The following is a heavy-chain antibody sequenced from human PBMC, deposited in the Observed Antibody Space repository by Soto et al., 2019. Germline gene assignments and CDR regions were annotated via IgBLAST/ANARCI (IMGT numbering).Heavy chain of an antibody. Sequence: SETLSLTCAVYGGSFSGYYWSWIRQPPGKGLEWIGEINHSGSTNYNPSLKSRVTISVDTSKNQFSLKLSSVTAADTAVYYCARGRDSSGWGAEYFQHWGQGTLVTVSS. D-gene: IGHD6-19*01. J-gene: IGHJ1*01. CDR2: INHSGST. V-gene: IGHV4-34*01. CDR1: GGSFSGYY. CDR3: ARGRDSSGWGAEYFQH.